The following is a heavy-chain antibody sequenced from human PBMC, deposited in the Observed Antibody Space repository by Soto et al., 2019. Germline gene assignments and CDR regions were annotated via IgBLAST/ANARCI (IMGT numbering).Heavy chain of an antibody. J-gene: IGHJ4*02. Sequence: SETLCLTCSVSCGSISSGGHYWAWIRQPPGKGLEWIASIYYSGTTYYNPSLKSRVTISVEDSKNQFSLKLRSLTATDTAVHNCAAPYRHFDFWGQGLLVT. CDR3: AAPYRHFDF. V-gene: IGHV4-39*01. CDR1: CGSISSGGHY. D-gene: IGHD2-2*02. CDR2: IYYSGTT.